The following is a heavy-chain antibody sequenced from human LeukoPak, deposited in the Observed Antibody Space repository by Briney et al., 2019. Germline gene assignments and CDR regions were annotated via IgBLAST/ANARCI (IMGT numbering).Heavy chain of an antibody. J-gene: IGHJ3*02. D-gene: IGHD3-22*01. Sequence: WGSLRLSCAASGFTFSTYTMNWVRQAPGKGLDWVSSISSSGTYIDYADSVKGRFTISRDNAKNSLYLQVNSLRDEDTAIYYCARRGRSGSGYPDTFDIWGQGTMVTVSS. V-gene: IGHV3-21*01. CDR3: ARRGRSGSGYPDTFDI. CDR2: ISSSGTYI. CDR1: GFTFSTYT.